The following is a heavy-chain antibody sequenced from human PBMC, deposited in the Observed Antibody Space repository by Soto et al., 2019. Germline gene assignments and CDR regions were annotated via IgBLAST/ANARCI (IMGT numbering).Heavy chain of an antibody. CDR1: GFSLSTSGVG. J-gene: IGHJ6*02. CDR3: AYLPCSGGSCYWFSFSGMDV. CDR2: IYWDADK. V-gene: IGHV2-5*02. Sequence: SGPTLVNPTQTLTPTCTFSGFSLSTSGVGVAWIRQPPGETLEWLALIYWDADKRYRPSLESRLTITKDTSKNQVVLTMTNMDSVDTATYYCAYLPCSGGSCYWFSFSGMDVWGQGTTVTVSS. D-gene: IGHD2-15*01.